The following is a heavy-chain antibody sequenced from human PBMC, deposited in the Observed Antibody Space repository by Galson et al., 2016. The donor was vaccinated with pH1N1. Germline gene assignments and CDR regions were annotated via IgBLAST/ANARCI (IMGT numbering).Heavy chain of an antibody. CDR3: RGDLQH. J-gene: IGHJ1*01. D-gene: IGHD3-10*01. CDR1: GDSISIGGSS. V-gene: IGHV4-31*03. Sequence: TLSLTCSVSGDSISIGGSSWTWIRQHPGKGLEWIGYIYYSGSTFYNPSLKSRVSISVDTSKNQFSLKLNSLTPADAAIYYVRGDLQHWGQVTLVIVSS. CDR2: IYYSGST.